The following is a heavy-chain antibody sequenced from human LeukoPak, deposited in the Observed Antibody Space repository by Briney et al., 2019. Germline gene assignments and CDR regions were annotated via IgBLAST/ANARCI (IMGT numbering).Heavy chain of an antibody. Sequence: ASVTVSCKASGYTFSSYAISWVRQAPGQGLEWMGGIIPIFGTANYAQKFQGRVTITADKSTSTAYMELSSLRSEDTAVYYCASQMIKVVTPFDYWGQGTLVTVSS. CDR3: ASQMIKVVTPFDY. J-gene: IGHJ4*02. V-gene: IGHV1-69*06. CDR2: IIPIFGTA. D-gene: IGHD3-22*01. CDR1: GYTFSSYA.